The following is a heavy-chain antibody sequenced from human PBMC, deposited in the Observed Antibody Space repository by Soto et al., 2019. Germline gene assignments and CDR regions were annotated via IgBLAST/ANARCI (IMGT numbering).Heavy chain of an antibody. V-gene: IGHV1-69*01. CDR1: GGTFSSYA. CDR3: ARSYGDNNWFDP. CDR2: IIPIFGTA. D-gene: IGHD4-17*01. J-gene: IGHJ5*02. Sequence: QVPLVQSGGGVKKPGSSVKVSCKASGGTFSSYAISWVRQAPGHGLEWMGGIIPIFGTAKYAQKFQGRVTITADESTSTAYMELSSLRSADTAVYYCARSYGDNNWFDPWGQGTLVTVSS.